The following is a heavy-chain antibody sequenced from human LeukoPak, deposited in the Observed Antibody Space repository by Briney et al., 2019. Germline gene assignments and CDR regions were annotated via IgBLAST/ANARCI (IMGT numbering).Heavy chain of an antibody. D-gene: IGHD3-22*01. V-gene: IGHV5-51*01. CDR2: IYPGDSDT. J-gene: IGHJ4*02. Sequence: GESLKISCKGSGYSFTNYWIGWVRQMPGKGLEWMGIIYPGDSDTRYSPSFQGQATISTDKSISTAYLQCSSLKASDAAMYYCARRRYDSSGYYLGSDYWGQGTLVTVSS. CDR3: ARRRYDSSGYYLGSDY. CDR1: GYSFTNYW.